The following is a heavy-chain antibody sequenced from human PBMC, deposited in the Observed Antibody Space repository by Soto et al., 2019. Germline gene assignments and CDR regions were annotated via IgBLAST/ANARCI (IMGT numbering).Heavy chain of an antibody. Sequence: QVQLQESGPGLVRPSQTLSLTCTVSGGSISFDHYHWTWIRQPAGKGLEWIGYIHYSGSVYYNPSLQSRVSMSVDTSKNLFSLKLSSLTAADTAVYFCVREDDGGDRDYYGLDVWGQGTTVTVSS. D-gene: IGHD2-21*02. V-gene: IGHV4-30-4*01. CDR2: IHYSGSV. CDR1: GGSISFDHYH. CDR3: VREDDGGDRDYYGLDV. J-gene: IGHJ6*02.